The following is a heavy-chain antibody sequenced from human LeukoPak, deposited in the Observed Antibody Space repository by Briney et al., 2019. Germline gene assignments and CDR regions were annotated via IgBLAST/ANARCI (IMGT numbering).Heavy chain of an antibody. CDR3: ARDWNYCSSTSCYTYGFDY. D-gene: IGHD2-2*02. CDR1: GGSISSGDYY. J-gene: IGHJ4*02. V-gene: IGHV4-30-4*08. Sequence: PSQILSLTCTVSGGSISSGDYYWSWIRQPPGKGLEWIGYIYYSGSTYYNPSLRSRVTISVDTSKNQFSLKLSSVTAADTAVYYCARDWNYCSSTSCYTYGFDYWGQGTLVTVSS. CDR2: IYYSGST.